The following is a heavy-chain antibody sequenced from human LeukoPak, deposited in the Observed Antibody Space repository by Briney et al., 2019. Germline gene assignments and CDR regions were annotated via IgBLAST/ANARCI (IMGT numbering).Heavy chain of an antibody. CDR2: IHPRTGNL. D-gene: IGHD3-16*01. V-gene: IGHV7-4-1*02. CDR3: ARALDSLGGLSLPDF. J-gene: IGHJ4*02. Sequence: ASVKVSCKASGYSFTNYAMNWVRQAPGQGREFMGWIHPRTGNLAYAQGFSGRFVFSLDTSVTTTYLQISDLKAEDTAVYFCARALDSLGGLSLPDFWGQGTLVTVSS. CDR1: GYSFTNYA.